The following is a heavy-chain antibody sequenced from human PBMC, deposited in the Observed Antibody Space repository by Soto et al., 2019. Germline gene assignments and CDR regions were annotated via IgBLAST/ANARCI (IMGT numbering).Heavy chain of an antibody. CDR3: ARCYHREAATASALDY. V-gene: IGHV4-34*01. Sequence: ETLSLTCADYGGCFSGYYWSWIRQPPGKGLEWIGEINHSGSTNYNPSLKSRVTISVDTSKNQFSLKMSSVTAADTAVYYCARCYHREAATASALDYWGQGTLVTVSS. D-gene: IGHD2-15*01. CDR2: INHSGST. J-gene: IGHJ4*02. CDR1: GGCFSGYY.